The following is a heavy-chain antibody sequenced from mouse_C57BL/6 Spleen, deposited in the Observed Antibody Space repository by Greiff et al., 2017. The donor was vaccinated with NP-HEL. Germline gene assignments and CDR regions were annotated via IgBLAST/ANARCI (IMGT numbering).Heavy chain of an antibody. Sequence: QVQLQQPGAELVRPGTSVKLSCKASGYTFTSYWMHWVKQRPGQGLEWIGVIDPSDSYTNYNQKFKGKATLTVDTSSSTAYMQLSSLTSEDSAVYCCARPTMITTCFDYWGQGTTLTVSS. CDR2: IDPSDSYT. J-gene: IGHJ2*01. CDR1: GYTFTSYW. D-gene: IGHD2-4*01. V-gene: IGHV1-59*01. CDR3: ARPTMITTCFDY.